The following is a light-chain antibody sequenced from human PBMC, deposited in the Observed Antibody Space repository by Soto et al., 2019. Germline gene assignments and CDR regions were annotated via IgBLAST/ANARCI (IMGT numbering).Light chain of an antibody. V-gene: IGLV2-23*02. CDR1: SSDVGSYHL. CDR3: CSWAGSNTFYF. CDR2: EVS. J-gene: IGLJ1*01. Sequence: QSVLTQPASVSGSPGQSITISCTGTSSDVGSYHLVSWYQQLPGKAPKLIIYEVSRRPSGVSNRFSGSKSGNTASLTISGLQAEDEADYYCCSWAGSNTFYFFGTGTKVTVL.